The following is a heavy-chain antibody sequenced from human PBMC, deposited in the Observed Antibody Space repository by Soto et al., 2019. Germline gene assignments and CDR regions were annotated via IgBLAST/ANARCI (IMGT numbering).Heavy chain of an antibody. V-gene: IGHV3-48*03. J-gene: IGHJ4*02. CDR3: ARIVVHDY. D-gene: IGHD3-10*01. CDR2: ISSSGTNI. Sequence: PGGSLRLSCAVTGFTFDNHDITHEIIWVRQAPGKGLGWVSYISSSGTNIYYADSVKGRFTISRDNAKNSLYLQMNSLRAEDAAVYYCARIVVHDYWGQGTLVTVSS. CDR1: GFTFDNH.